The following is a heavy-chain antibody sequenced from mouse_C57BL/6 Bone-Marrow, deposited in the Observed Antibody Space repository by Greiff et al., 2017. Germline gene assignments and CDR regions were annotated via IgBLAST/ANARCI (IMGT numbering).Heavy chain of an antibody. Sequence: VQLVESGPGLVAPSQSLSITCTVSGFSLTSYAISWVRQPPGKGLEWLGVIWTGGGTNYNSALKSRLSISKDNSKSQVFLKMNSLQTDDTARYYCARGAYGYEGYYAMDYWGQGTSVTVSS. CDR3: ARGAYGYEGYYAMDY. D-gene: IGHD2-2*01. CDR2: IWTGGGT. CDR1: GFSLTSYA. V-gene: IGHV2-9-1*01. J-gene: IGHJ4*01.